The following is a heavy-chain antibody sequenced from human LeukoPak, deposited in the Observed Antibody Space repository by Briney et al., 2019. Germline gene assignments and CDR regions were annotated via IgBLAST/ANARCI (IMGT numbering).Heavy chain of an antibody. CDR1: GFTFSSYA. Sequence: PGGSVPLSCAASGFTFSSYAMSWVRQAPGKGLEWVSSISSSSSYIYYADSVKGRFTISRDNAKNSLYLQMNSLRAEDTAVYYCARDFTGYSSGWESFDIWGQGTIVSVSS. CDR2: ISSSSSYI. J-gene: IGHJ3*02. D-gene: IGHD6-19*01. V-gene: IGHV3-21*01. CDR3: ARDFTGYSSGWESFDI.